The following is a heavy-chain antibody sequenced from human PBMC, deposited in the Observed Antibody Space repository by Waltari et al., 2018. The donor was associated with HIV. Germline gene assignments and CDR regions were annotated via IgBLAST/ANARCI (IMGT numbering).Heavy chain of an antibody. CDR3: ARTYKRITLFEIIRELSWFDP. Sequence: QVQLQLWGAGLLKPSETLSLTCAIYGGYFDEYSWAWIRQTPEKGLEWLGDINNTGTTTYNPSLKSRVTVSIDTSKNQFSLNLRSVTAADTAVYYCARTYKRITLFEIIRELSWFDPWGQGTLVTVSS. J-gene: IGHJ5*02. CDR1: GGYFDEYS. D-gene: IGHD1-7*01. CDR2: INNTGTT. V-gene: IGHV4-34*01.